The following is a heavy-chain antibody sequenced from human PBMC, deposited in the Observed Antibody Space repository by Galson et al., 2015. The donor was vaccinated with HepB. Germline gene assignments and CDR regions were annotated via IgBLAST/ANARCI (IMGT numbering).Heavy chain of an antibody. CDR2: IRSKANSYAT. Sequence: SLRLSCAASGFTFSGSAMHWVRQASGKGLEWVGRIRSKANSYATAYAASVRGRFTISRDDSKNTAYLQMNSLKTEDTAVYYCTRHVGGIAVAYYWGQGTLVTVSS. V-gene: IGHV3-73*01. J-gene: IGHJ4*02. D-gene: IGHD6-19*01. CDR3: TRHVGGIAVAYY. CDR1: GFTFSGSA.